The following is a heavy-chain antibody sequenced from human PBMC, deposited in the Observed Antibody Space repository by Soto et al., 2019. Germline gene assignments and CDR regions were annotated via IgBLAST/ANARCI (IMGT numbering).Heavy chain of an antibody. CDR1: GYSFTTYW. D-gene: IGHD6-13*01. CDR2: IYPGDSDT. CDR3: ARKDIAGNSVDF. Sequence: ESLTISFTASGYSFTTYWIGLVRQMPGKGLEWMGIIYPGDSDTRYSPSFQGQVTISADKSISTAYLPWSSLKASDSAMFYCARKDIAGNSVDFWGQGTLVTVSS. J-gene: IGHJ4*02. V-gene: IGHV5-51*01.